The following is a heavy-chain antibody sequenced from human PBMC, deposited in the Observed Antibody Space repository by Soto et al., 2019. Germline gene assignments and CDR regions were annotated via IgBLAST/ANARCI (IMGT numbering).Heavy chain of an antibody. CDR1: GYTFTGYY. D-gene: IGHD6-6*01. CDR3: ARDPYSSSSRGYFDY. Sequence: ASVKVSCKASGYTFTGYYMHWVRQAPGQGLEWMGWINPNSGDTNYAQKFQGWVTMTRDTSISTAYMELSRLRSDDTAVYYCARDPYSSSSRGYFDYWGQGTLVTVSS. J-gene: IGHJ4*02. V-gene: IGHV1-2*04. CDR2: INPNSGDT.